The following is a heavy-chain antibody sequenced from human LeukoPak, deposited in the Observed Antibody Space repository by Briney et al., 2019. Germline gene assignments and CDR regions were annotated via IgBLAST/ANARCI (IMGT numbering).Heavy chain of an antibody. CDR1: GGSISSGDYY. D-gene: IGHD5-12*01. CDR2: IYYSGST. V-gene: IGHV4-30-4*01. Sequence: SETLSLTCTVSGGSISSGDYYWSWIRQPPGKGLEWIGYIYYSGSTYYNPSLKSRVTISVDTSKNQFSLKLSSVTAADTAVYYCARERVGGYDFDYWGQGTLVTVSS. CDR3: ARERVGGYDFDY. J-gene: IGHJ4*02.